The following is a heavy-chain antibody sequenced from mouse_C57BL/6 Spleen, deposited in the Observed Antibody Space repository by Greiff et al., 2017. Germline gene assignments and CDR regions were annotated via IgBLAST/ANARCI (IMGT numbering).Heavy chain of an antibody. V-gene: IGHV1-26*01. CDR1: GYTFTDYY. CDR2: INPNNGGT. J-gene: IGHJ3*01. D-gene: IGHD2-3*01. Sequence: EVKLQQSGPELVKPGASVKISCKASGYTFTDYYMNWVKQSHGKSLEWIGDINPNNGGTSYNQKFKGKATLTVDKSSSTAYMELRSLTSEDSAVYYCASLYDARGWGQGTLVTVSA. CDR3: ASLYDARG.